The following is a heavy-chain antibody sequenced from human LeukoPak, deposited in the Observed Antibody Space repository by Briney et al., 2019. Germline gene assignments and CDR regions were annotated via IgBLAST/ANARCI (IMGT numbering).Heavy chain of an antibody. D-gene: IGHD5-24*01. V-gene: IGHV3-23*01. J-gene: IGHJ4*02. CDR2: ISSSGGTT. Sequence: GGSLRLSCAASGFTFSIYAMSWVRQAPGQGLEGVAAISSSGGTTYYADSMRGRFSISRDNSKSMLYLEMSSLRADDTAVYYCAKVAARRDYEAYFEYWGQGTQVTVSS. CDR3: AKVAARRDYEAYFEY. CDR1: GFTFSIYA.